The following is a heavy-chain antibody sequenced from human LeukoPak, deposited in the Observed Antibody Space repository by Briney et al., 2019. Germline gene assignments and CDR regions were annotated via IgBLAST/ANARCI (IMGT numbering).Heavy chain of an antibody. D-gene: IGHD5-18*01. J-gene: IGHJ4*02. CDR3: ARGDTAMVTSHFDY. Sequence: GASVKVSFKASGYTFTGYYMHWVRQAPGQGLEWMGWINPNSGGTNYAQKFQGRVTMTRDTSISTAYMELSRLRSDDTAVYYCARGDTAMVTSHFDYWGQGTLVTVSS. CDR1: GYTFTGYY. V-gene: IGHV1-2*02. CDR2: INPNSGGT.